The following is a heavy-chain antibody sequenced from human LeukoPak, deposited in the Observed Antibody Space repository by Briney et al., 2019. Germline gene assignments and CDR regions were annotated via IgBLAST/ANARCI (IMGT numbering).Heavy chain of an antibody. V-gene: IGHV3-7*01. D-gene: IGHD2/OR15-2a*01. J-gene: IGHJ3*01. Sequence: GGSLRLSCVASGFTFSNYWMTWVRQAPGKGLEWVANIRADGSRTYYVDSAKGRFTISRDNAKNSLYLQLTSLSADDTALYYCARDGNYFLTYYFDVFDLWGQGTMVTVSP. CDR3: ARDGNYFLTYYFDVFDL. CDR2: IRADGSRT. CDR1: GFTFSNYW.